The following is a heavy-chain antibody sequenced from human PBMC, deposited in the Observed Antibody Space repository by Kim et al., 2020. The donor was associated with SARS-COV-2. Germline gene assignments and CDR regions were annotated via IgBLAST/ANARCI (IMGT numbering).Heavy chain of an antibody. CDR1: GFTFSSYW. Sequence: GGSLRLSCAASGFTFSSYWMHWVRQAPGKGLVWVSRINSDGSSTTYADSVKGRFTISRDNAKNTLYLQMNSLRAEDTAMYYCARGSSGSYPRAFDMWGQGTMVTVSS. J-gene: IGHJ3*02. V-gene: IGHV3-74*01. CDR2: INSDGSST. D-gene: IGHD1-26*01. CDR3: ARGSSGSYPRAFDM.